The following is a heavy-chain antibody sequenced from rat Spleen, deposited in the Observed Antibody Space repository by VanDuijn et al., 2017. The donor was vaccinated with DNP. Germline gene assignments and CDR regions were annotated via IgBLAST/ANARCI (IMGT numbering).Heavy chain of an antibody. D-gene: IGHD3-1*01. J-gene: IGHJ3*01. CDR1: GFTFSDYY. CDR2: ISYDGSST. CDR3: ARRGRSPFTY. Sequence: EVQLVESDGGLVQPGRSLKLSCVASGFTFSDYYMAWVRQAPTKGLEWVTTISYDGSSTYYRDSVKGRFTISRDNAKSTLYLQMDSLRSEDTATYYCARRGRSPFTYWGQGTLVTVSS. V-gene: IGHV5-29*01.